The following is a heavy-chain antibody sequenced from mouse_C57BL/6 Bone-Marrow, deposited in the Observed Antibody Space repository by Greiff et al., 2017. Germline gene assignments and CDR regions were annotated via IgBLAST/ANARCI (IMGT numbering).Heavy chain of an antibody. Sequence: QVQLQQSGPELVKPGASVKISCKASGYSFTSYYIHWVKQRPGQGLEWIGGIYPGSGNTKYNEKFKGKATLTADTSSSTAYMQLSSLTSEDSAVYYCARNGPCYYCRGYFDFWGKGTTLTVAS. CDR3: ARNGPCYYCRGYFDF. J-gene: IGHJ2*01. CDR2: IYPGSGNT. V-gene: IGHV1-66*01. CDR1: GYSFTSYY. D-gene: IGHD1-1*01.